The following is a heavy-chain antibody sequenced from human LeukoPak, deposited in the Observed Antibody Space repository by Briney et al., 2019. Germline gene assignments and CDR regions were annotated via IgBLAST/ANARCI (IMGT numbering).Heavy chain of an antibody. CDR1: GYTFTTYY. CDR2: INPNSGAT. CDR3: AREWTMTTLEGFDY. Sequence: ASVKVSCKASGYTFTTYYIHWVRQAPGQGLEWMGWINPNSGATNYAQKFQGRVTMTSDTSISTVYMELSSLRSDDTAVFYCAREWTMTTLEGFDYWGQGTLVTVSS. D-gene: IGHD1-1*01. J-gene: IGHJ4*02. V-gene: IGHV1-2*02.